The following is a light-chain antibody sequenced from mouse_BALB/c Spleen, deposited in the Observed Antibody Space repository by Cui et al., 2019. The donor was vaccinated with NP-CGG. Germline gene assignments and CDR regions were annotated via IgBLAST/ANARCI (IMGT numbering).Light chain of an antibody. V-gene: IGLV1*01. J-gene: IGLJ1*01. Sequence: AFETQESAPTTSPGETVTLTCRSSTGAVTTSNYANWVQEKPDHLFTGLIGGTNNRAPGVPARFSGSLIGDKAALTITGAQTEDEAIYFCALWYSNHWVFGGGTKLTVL. CDR3: ALWYSNHWV. CDR2: GTN. CDR1: TGAVTTSNY.